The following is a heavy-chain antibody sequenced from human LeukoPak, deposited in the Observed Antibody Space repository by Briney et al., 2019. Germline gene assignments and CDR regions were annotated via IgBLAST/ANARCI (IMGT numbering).Heavy chain of an antibody. V-gene: IGHV4-38-2*02. CDR3: ARGLAAAGTIDP. J-gene: IGHJ5*02. Sequence: ASETLSLTCTVSGYSISSGYYWGWIRQPPGKGLEWIGSIYHSGSTYYNPSLKSRVTISVDTSKNQFSLKLSSVTAADTAVYYCARGLAAAGTIDPWGQGTLVTVSS. D-gene: IGHD6-13*01. CDR1: GYSISSGYY. CDR2: IYHSGST.